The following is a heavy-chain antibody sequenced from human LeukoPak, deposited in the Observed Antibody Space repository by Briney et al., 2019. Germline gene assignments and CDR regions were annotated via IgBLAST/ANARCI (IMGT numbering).Heavy chain of an antibody. V-gene: IGHV3-7*01. CDR1: GFTFSSYS. CDR2: IKQDGSEK. D-gene: IGHD6-13*01. CDR3: ARTQQLVFDY. J-gene: IGHJ4*02. Sequence: GGSLRLSCAASGFTFSSYSMNWVRQAPGKGLEWVANIKQDGSEKYYVDSVKGRSTISRDNAKNSLYLQMNSLRAEDTAVYYCARTQQLVFDYWGQGTLVTVSS.